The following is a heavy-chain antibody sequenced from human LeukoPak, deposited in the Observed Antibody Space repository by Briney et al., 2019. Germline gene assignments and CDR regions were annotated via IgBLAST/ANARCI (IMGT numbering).Heavy chain of an antibody. CDR2: IYYRGNT. Sequence: PSETLSLTCAVYGGSFSGYYWSWIRQHPGKGLEWIGYIYYRGNTYYNPSLKSRVTISGDTSKNQFSLKLSSVTAADTAVYYCARAVESRWFDPWGQGTLVTVSS. CDR3: ARAVESRWFDP. CDR1: GGSFSGYY. J-gene: IGHJ5*02. V-gene: IGHV4-31*11. D-gene: IGHD1-1*01.